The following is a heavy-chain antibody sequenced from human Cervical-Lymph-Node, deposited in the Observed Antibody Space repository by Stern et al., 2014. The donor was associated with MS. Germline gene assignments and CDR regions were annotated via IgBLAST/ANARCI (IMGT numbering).Heavy chain of an antibody. CDR2: LSGDGRST. D-gene: IGHD1-26*01. Sequence: EVQLVESGGGLIQPGGSLRLSWGASGFTFSTYWMHWVRQAPGKGLVWVSRLSGDGRSTAYADSVKGRFTISRDNAKNTLYLQMNSLGAEDTAVYYCARVAQADDPSGIDDYWGQGTLVTVSS. J-gene: IGHJ4*02. V-gene: IGHV3-74*01. CDR1: GFTFSTYW. CDR3: ARVAQADDPSGIDDY.